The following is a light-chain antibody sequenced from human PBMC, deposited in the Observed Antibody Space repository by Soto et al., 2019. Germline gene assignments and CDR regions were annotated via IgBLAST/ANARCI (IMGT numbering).Light chain of an antibody. Sequence: EIVLTQSPATLSLSPGERATLSCWASQSVSSKLAWYQQKPGQAPRLLIYGASTRATGIPARFSGSGSGTDFTLTISSLEPEDFAVYYCQQRSNWLLTFGGGTKVDIK. CDR3: QQRSNWLLT. J-gene: IGKJ4*01. V-gene: IGKV3-11*01. CDR2: GAS. CDR1: QSVSSK.